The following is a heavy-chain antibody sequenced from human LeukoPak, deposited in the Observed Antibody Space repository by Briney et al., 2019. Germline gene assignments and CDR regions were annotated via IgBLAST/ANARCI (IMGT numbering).Heavy chain of an antibody. CDR3: ARGGNYWPQWWFDP. J-gene: IGHJ5*02. CDR1: GESFSGYY. Sequence: PSETLSLPCAVYGESFSGYYWSWIRQPPGKGLEWIGYIYYTGSTSYIPSLKSRVTMSLDASKNQFSLELNSVTPADTAVYYCARGGNYWPQWWFDPWGRGTLVSVSS. D-gene: IGHD1-26*01. V-gene: IGHV4-59*01. CDR2: IYYTGST.